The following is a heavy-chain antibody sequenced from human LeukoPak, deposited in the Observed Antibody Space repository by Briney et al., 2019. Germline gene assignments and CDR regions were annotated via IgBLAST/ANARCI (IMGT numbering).Heavy chain of an antibody. J-gene: IGHJ4*02. CDR3: ASRRGYSYGSLDY. CDR2: ITPIFGTA. Sequence: ASVKVSCKASGGTFSSYAISWVRQAPGQGLEWMGGITPIFGTANYAQKFQGRVTITTDESTSTAYMELSSLRSEDTAVYYCASRRGYSYGSLDYWGQGTLVTVSS. V-gene: IGHV1-69*05. D-gene: IGHD5-18*01. CDR1: GGTFSSYA.